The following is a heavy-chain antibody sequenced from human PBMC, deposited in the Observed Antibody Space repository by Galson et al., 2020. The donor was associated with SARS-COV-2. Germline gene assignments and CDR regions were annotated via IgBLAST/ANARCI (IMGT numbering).Heavy chain of an antibody. J-gene: IGHJ5*02. D-gene: IGHD2-15*01. CDR3: ARLGDCSGGTCYSRGYNWFDP. Sequence: SETLSLTCAVSGGSVINTNWWTWVRQSPGKRLEWIGEIHHSGNTNYNPSLNSRVTISVDTSKNQFSLKLISVTAADTAVYFCARLGDCSGGTCYSRGYNWFDPWGQGTLVTGSS. CDR1: GGSVINTNW. CDR2: IHHSGNT. V-gene: IGHV4-4*02.